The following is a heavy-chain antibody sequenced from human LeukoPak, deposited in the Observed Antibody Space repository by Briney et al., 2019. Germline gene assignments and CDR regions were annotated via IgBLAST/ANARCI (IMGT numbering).Heavy chain of an antibody. J-gene: IGHJ4*02. CDR3: ARSFAYGDYPGY. CDR2: IYHSGST. V-gene: IGHV4-39*07. Sequence: SETLSLTCTVSGGSISSSSYYWGWIRQPPGKGLEWIGSIYHSGSTYYNPSLKSRVTISVDRSKNQFSLKLSSVTAADTAVYYCARSFAYGDYPGYWGQGTLVTVSS. CDR1: GGSISSSSYY. D-gene: IGHD4-17*01.